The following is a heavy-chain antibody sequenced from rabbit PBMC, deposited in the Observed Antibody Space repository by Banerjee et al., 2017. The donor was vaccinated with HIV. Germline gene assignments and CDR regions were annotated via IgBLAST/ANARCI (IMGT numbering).Heavy chain of an antibody. D-gene: IGHD4-1*01. CDR3: ARDRLAGYFFDL. J-gene: IGHJ4*01. CDR2: IYTGNGYT. Sequence: QSLEESGGDLVKPGASLTLTCTASGFDFSSNAMCWFRQAPGKGLAWIGCIYTGNGYTFSASWVKIRFTITKTSSTTVTLQMTSLTAADTATSFCARDRLAGYFFDLWGQGTLVTVS. CDR1: GFDFSSNA. V-gene: IGHV1S40*01.